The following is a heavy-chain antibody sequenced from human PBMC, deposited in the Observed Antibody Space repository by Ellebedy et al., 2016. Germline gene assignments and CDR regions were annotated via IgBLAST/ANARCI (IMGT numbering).Heavy chain of an antibody. CDR3: ARLRGADFVGS. Sequence: GESLKISCAASGFTVSRYSMNWVRQAPGKGLEWVSYISSRSSTIYYADSVKGRFTISRDNAKNSLYLQMNSLRAEDTAVYYCARLRGADFVGSWGQGTLVTVSS. CDR2: ISSRSSTI. J-gene: IGHJ4*02. CDR1: GFTVSRYS. D-gene: IGHD1-26*01. V-gene: IGHV3-48*01.